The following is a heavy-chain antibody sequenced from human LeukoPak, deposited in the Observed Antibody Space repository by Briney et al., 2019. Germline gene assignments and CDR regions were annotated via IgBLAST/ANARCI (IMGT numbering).Heavy chain of an antibody. CDR1: GFTFRTYA. J-gene: IGHJ1*01. CDR3: AKDQGYYGSGSYKEYFQH. V-gene: IGHV3-23*01. D-gene: IGHD3-10*01. CDR2: ISASGTYT. Sequence: GGSLRLSCAASGFTFRTYAMTWVRQAPGQGLEWVSTISASGTYTYYADSVRGRFTISRDNSKNTLYLEMNSLRAEDTAVYYCAKDQGYYGSGSYKEYFQHWGQGTLVTVSS.